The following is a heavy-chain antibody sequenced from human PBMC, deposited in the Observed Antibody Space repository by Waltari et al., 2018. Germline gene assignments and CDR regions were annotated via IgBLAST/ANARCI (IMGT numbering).Heavy chain of an antibody. Sequence: QVQLQQWGAGLLKPSETLSLTCEVSGGSLSGYDWTWIRQPPGKGLEWIGEINDSGRTTYNPSLWSGVTVSIDTANNPFSLRVRSVTAADTAVYYCARVFGYYYYYMDVWGKGTTVTISS. V-gene: IGHV4-34*02. CDR2: INDSGRT. J-gene: IGHJ6*03. CDR1: GGSLSGYD. CDR3: ARVFGYYYYYMDV. D-gene: IGHD3-3*01.